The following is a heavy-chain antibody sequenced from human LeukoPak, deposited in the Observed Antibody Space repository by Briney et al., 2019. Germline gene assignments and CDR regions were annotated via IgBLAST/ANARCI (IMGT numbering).Heavy chain of an antibody. CDR3: ASTTISPVGGMDV. D-gene: IGHD2/OR15-2a*01. CDR2: IKQDGSEK. J-gene: IGHJ6*02. CDR1: GFTFSSYW. Sequence: GSLRLSCAASGFTFSSYWMSWVRQAPGKGLEWVANIKQDGSEKYYVDSVKGRFTISRDSAKNSLYLQVNSLRAEDTAVYYCASTTISPVGGMDVWGQGTTVTVSS. V-gene: IGHV3-7*05.